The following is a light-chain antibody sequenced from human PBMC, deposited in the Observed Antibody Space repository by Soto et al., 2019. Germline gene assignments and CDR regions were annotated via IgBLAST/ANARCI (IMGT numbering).Light chain of an antibody. V-gene: IGKV1-5*01. J-gene: IGKJ4*01. Sequence: DVQSTQSPSTLSSSVGDTVTRTFRASQSVSTWLAWYQQKPGKAPNLLIYLASTLQSGVPSRFSGSGSGTDFTLTISSLQPEDFATYCCQYLNSFPLTFGGGTKVDIK. CDR2: LAS. CDR3: QYLNSFPLT. CDR1: QSVSTW.